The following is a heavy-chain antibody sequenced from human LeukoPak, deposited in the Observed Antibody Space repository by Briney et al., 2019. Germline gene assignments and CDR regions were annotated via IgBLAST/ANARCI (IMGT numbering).Heavy chain of an antibody. CDR3: ARTGGDCSSGLCYYAMDV. Sequence: PSETLSLTCLVSGGSISGSHWSWIRQPPGKGLEWIGHIHYTGSTDYNPSLRSRVTLSIDMSKNQFSLRLSSVTAADAAVYYCARTGGDCSSGLCYYAMDVWGQGTTVTVS. CDR2: IHYTGST. V-gene: IGHV4-59*01. CDR1: GGSISGSH. J-gene: IGHJ6*02. D-gene: IGHD2-21*02.